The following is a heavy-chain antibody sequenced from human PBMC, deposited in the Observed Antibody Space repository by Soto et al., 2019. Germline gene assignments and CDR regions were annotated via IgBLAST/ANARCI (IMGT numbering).Heavy chain of an antibody. Sequence: EVQLFQPGGGLVQPGGSLRLSCVGSGFTFRRYAMIWVRQTPGKGLEWDSGIADRGTTTYYADSVMGRFTISRDNSGNTPFLQMNTLRAEDTAVYYCAKDRLGDYYYYGMDVWGQGTTVTVS. V-gene: IGHV3-23*01. CDR1: GFTFRRYA. CDR2: IADRGTTT. D-gene: IGHD4-17*01. CDR3: AKDRLGDYYYYGMDV. J-gene: IGHJ6*02.